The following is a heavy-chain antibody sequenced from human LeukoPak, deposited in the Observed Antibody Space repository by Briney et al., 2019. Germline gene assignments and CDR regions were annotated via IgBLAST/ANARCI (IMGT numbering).Heavy chain of an antibody. CDR1: GFPFRSYN. CDR2: ISSSSSTV. CDR3: ARDRYSGSIYGMDV. J-gene: IGHJ6*02. V-gene: IGHV3-48*01. D-gene: IGHD1-26*01. Sequence: GSLRLFCAGSGFPFRSYNLDWVRPAPGEGLGWVFLISSSSSTVYYADSVKGRFTISRDNAKNSLYLQMNSLRAEDTAVYYCARDRYSGSIYGMDVWGQGTTVTVSS.